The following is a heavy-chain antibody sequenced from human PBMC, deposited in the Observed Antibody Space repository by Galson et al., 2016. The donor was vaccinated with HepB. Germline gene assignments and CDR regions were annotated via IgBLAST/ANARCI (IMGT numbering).Heavy chain of an antibody. J-gene: IGHJ4*02. V-gene: IGHV3-21*01. D-gene: IGHD2/OR15-2a*01. CDR1: GFTFSHYT. CDR2: ISISSNFI. Sequence: SLRLSCAASGFTFSHYTMNWVRQPPGKGLEWVSSISISSNFIHYADSVKGRFTISRDSAKNSLYLQMDNLRAEDTAVYYCARDMYTTARDYWGQGTLVTVSS. CDR3: ARDMYTTARDY.